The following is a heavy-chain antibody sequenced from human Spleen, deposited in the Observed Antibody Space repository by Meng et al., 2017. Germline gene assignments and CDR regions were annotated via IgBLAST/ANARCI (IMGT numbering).Heavy chain of an antibody. D-gene: IGHD3-22*01. J-gene: IGHJ3*02. CDR2: ISSSSSYI. CDR1: GFTFSSYS. Sequence: GESLKISCAASGFTFSSYSMNWVRQAPGKGLEWVSSISSSSSYIYYADSVKGRFTISRDNAKNSLYLQMNSLRAEDTAVYYCARDSHYDSSGYFVPDAFDIWGQGTMVTVSS. V-gene: IGHV3-21*01. CDR3: ARDSHYDSSGYFVPDAFDI.